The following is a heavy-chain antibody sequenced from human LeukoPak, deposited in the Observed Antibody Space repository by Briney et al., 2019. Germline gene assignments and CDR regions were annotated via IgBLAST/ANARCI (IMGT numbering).Heavy chain of an antibody. J-gene: IGHJ6*02. CDR1: GSTFSSYA. D-gene: IGHD6-13*01. CDR3: EAAAGTYHSGMDV. CDR2: ISYDGSNK. Sequence: GRSLRLSCAASGSTFSSYAMHWVRQAPGKGLEWVAVISYDGSNKYYADSVKGRFTISRDNSKNTLYLQMNSLRAEDTAVYYCEAAAGTYHSGMDVWGQGTTVTVSS. V-gene: IGHV3-30-3*01.